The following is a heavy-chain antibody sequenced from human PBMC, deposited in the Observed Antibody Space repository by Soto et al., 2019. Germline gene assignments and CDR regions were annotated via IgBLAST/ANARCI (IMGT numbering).Heavy chain of an antibody. Sequence: EMQLVESGGGLVQPGESLRLSCVASGFTFSLYYMTWVRQAPGKGLEWVARIDQDGGAKFYEDSVKDRFTISRNNAENSVYLQMNSLRVEDTAVYRCARWNHAADVWGQGTTVSVS. CDR3: ARWNHAADV. CDR1: GFTFSLYY. D-gene: IGHD1-1*01. V-gene: IGHV3-7*03. J-gene: IGHJ6*02. CDR2: IDQDGGAK.